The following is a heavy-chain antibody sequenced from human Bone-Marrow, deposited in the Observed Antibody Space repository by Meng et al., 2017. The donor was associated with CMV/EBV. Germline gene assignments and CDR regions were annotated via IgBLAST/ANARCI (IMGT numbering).Heavy chain of an antibody. Sequence: GESLKISCTASGFTFSSYTMNWVRQPPGKGLEWVSYISSSGRAVHYADSVKGRFTISRDNAKNSLYLQMNSLRAEDTAVYYCARDPPYDYVWGSYRPPHGMDVWGQGTTVTVSS. V-gene: IGHV3-48*04. D-gene: IGHD3-16*02. CDR3: ARDPPYDYVWGSYRPPHGMDV. CDR2: ISSSGRAV. CDR1: GFTFSSYT. J-gene: IGHJ6*02.